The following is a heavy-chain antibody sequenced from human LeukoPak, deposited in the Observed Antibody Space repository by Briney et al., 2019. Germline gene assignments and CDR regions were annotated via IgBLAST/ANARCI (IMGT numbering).Heavy chain of an antibody. CDR3: AGSTYDYVWGSYRLQAFDI. Sequence: ASVKVSCKASGYTFTSYGISWVRQAPGQGLEWMGWISAYNGNTNYAQKLQGRVTMTTDTSTSTAYMELRSLRSDDTAVYYCAGSTYDYVWGSYRLQAFDIWGQGTMVTASS. CDR2: ISAYNGNT. J-gene: IGHJ3*02. CDR1: GYTFTSYG. V-gene: IGHV1-18*01. D-gene: IGHD3-16*02.